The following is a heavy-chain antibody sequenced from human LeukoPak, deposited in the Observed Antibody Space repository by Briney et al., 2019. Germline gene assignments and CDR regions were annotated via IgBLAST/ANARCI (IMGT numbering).Heavy chain of an antibody. D-gene: IGHD6-19*01. J-gene: IGHJ4*02. CDR1: GFTFITYA. CDR2: ISNNGEDT. Sequence: GGSLRLSCAASGFTFITYAFHWVRQAPGKGLEYVSAISNNGEDTYYADSVKGRFTISRDNSKNTLYLQMGSLRVEDMAVYYCVRGGGVVAGTYDYWGQGTLVTVSS. V-gene: IGHV3-64*02. CDR3: VRGGGVVAGTYDY.